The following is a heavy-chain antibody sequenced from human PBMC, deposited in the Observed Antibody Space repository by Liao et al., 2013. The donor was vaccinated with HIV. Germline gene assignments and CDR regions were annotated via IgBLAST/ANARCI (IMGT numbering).Heavy chain of an antibody. D-gene: IGHD2-8*01. V-gene: IGHV4-39*07. CDR2: IYSSGNS. Sequence: QLRLQESGPGLVRPSETLSLTCTVSGGSIRTSNYYWAWIRQPPGKDLEWIGSIYSSGNSYYTPSLKSRLNISLDTSKNLFSLKLRSLTAADTAVYYCAREGDNNGFGYWGQGNLVTVSS. J-gene: IGHJ4*02. CDR3: AREGDNNGFGY. CDR1: GGSIRTSNYY.